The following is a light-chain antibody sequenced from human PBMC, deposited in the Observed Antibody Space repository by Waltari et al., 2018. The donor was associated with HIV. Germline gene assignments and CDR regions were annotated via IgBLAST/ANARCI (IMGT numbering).Light chain of an antibody. Sequence: DIQMTQSPSSVSASIGDRVTITCRAIQDIASWLAWYQQKPGKAPKLLIYASSNLQNGVPSRFSGTGTGTDFKLTIRNLQPEDFATYFCHQSNSFPSTFGPGTKLEIK. CDR1: QDIASW. J-gene: IGKJ2*01. CDR3: HQSNSFPST. V-gene: IGKV1-12*01. CDR2: ASS.